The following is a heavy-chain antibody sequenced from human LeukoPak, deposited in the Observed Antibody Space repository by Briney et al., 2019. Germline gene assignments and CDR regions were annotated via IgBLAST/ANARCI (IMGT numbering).Heavy chain of an antibody. CDR1: GYTFTSYY. CDR2: INPNSGGT. Sequence: GASVKVSCKASGYTFTSYYMHWVRQAPGQGLEWMGWINPNSGGTNYAQKFQGRVTMTRDTSISTAYMELSRLRSDDTAVCYCARSYDWASFDYWGQGTLVTVSS. D-gene: IGHD5-12*01. J-gene: IGHJ4*02. V-gene: IGHV1-2*02. CDR3: ARSYDWASFDY.